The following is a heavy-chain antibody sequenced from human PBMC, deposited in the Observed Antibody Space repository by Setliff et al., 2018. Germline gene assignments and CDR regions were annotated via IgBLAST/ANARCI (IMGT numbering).Heavy chain of an antibody. J-gene: IGHJ3*02. CDR2: INHSGST. Sequence: PSETLSLTCTVSGDSISSSSYYWGWIRQPPGKGLEWIGEINHSGSTNYNPSLKSRVTISVDTSKNQFSLKLSSVTATDTAVYYCARGKIRITMIVVPTGGAFDIWGQGTMVTVSS. D-gene: IGHD3-22*01. CDR3: ARGKIRITMIVVPTGGAFDI. CDR1: GDSISSSSYY. V-gene: IGHV4-39*07.